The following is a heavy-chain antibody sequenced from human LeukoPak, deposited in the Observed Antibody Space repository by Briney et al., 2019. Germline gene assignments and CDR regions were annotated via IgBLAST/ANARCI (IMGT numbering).Heavy chain of an antibody. Sequence: GASVKVSCKASGYTFTGYYVHWVRQAPGQGLEWMGRINPNSGDTNYAQKFQGRVTMTRDTSISTAYMELSRLRSDDTAVYYCARDVVGSTIFGSSPDYWGQGTLVTVSS. D-gene: IGHD3-3*01. CDR1: GYTFTGYY. CDR2: INPNSGDT. J-gene: IGHJ4*02. CDR3: ARDVVGSTIFGSSPDY. V-gene: IGHV1-2*06.